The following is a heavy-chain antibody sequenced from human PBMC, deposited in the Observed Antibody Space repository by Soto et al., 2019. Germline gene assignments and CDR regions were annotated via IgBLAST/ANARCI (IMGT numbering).Heavy chain of an antibody. CDR1: GFTFSSYG. CDR2: ISYDGSNK. CDR3: AKDQNGQGKNYGMDV. Sequence: GGSLRLSCGASGFTFSSYGMHWVRQAPGKGLEWVAVISYDGSNKYCADSVKGRFTISRDNSKNTLYLQMNSLRAEDTAVYYCAKDQNGQGKNYGMDVWGQGTTVTVSS. J-gene: IGHJ6*02. V-gene: IGHV3-30*18.